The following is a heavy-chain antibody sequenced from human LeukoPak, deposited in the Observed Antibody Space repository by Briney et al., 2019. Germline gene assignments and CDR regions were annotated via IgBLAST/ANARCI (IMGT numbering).Heavy chain of an antibody. CDR3: ARRSNRSGLDY. V-gene: IGHV4-59*01. J-gene: IGHJ4*02. D-gene: IGHD3-3*01. Sequence: SETLSLTCTVSGGSISSYYWSWIRQPPGEGLEWIGYIYYSGSTNYNPSLKSRVTISVDTSKNQFSLKLSSVTAADTAVYYCARRSNRSGLDYWGQGTLVTVSS. CDR2: IYYSGST. CDR1: GGSISSYY.